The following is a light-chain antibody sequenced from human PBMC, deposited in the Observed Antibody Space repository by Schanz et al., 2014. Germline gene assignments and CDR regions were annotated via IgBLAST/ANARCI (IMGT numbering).Light chain of an antibody. Sequence: QSALTQPASVSGSPGQSITISCTGTSSDVGAYNYVSWYQQPPGKAPKLIIYDVSNRPSGVSNRFSGSKSGNTASLTISGLQAEDEADYHQKVFGGGTKLTVL. V-gene: IGLV2-14*01. CDR1: SSDVGAYNY. J-gene: IGLJ3*02. CDR2: DVS. CDR3: KV.